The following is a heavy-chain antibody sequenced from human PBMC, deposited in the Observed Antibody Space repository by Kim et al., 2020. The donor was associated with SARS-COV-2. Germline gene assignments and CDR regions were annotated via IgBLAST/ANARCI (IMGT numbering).Heavy chain of an antibody. D-gene: IGHD3-16*01. CDR2: IYYSGST. CDR3: ARRARGIWFDP. Sequence: SETLSLTCTVSGGSISSSSYYWGWIRQPPGKGLEWIGSIYYSGSTYYNPSLKSRVTISVDTSKNQFSLKLSSVTAAETGVYYCARRARGIWFDPWGQGTLVTVSS. J-gene: IGHJ5*02. CDR1: GGSISSSSYY. V-gene: IGHV4-39*01.